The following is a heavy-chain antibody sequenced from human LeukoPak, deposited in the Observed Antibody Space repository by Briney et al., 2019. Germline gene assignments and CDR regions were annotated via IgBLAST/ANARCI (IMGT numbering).Heavy chain of an antibody. V-gene: IGHV1-24*01. Sequence: ASVKVSCKVSGYTLTELPMHWVRQAPGKGLEWMGGFDPEDGEKVYAQKFQGRLTMTEDTSTDTAYMELSSLRSDDTAVYYCATDPVGYCSANGCYSVDYWGQGTLVTVSS. J-gene: IGHJ4*02. CDR2: FDPEDGEK. CDR3: ATDPVGYCSANGCYSVDY. CDR1: GYTLTELP. D-gene: IGHD2-15*01.